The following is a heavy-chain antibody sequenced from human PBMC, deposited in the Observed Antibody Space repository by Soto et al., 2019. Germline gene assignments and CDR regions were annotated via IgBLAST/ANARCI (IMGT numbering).Heavy chain of an antibody. CDR3: TRSTHAMNGGSHYMALDDDLVTGMDV. Sequence: QVQLQESGPRLVRPSGALSLTCSVSGASITSGHWWTWVRQSPGKCLEWIGEISDRGSAYSNPSRKSRVSVSVDKSQNQFSLRLTSVTAAATAIYYCTRSTHAMNGGSHYMALDDDLVTGMDVWGPGTTVTVSS. J-gene: IGHJ6*02. CDR1: GASITSGHW. V-gene: IGHV4-4*02. CDR2: ISDRGSA. D-gene: IGHD3-16*01.